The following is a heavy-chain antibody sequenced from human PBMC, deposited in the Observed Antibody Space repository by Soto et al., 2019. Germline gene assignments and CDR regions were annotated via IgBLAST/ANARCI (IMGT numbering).Heavy chain of an antibody. V-gene: IGHV1-2*06. Sequence: GASVKVSCKASGYTFTNYYIHWVRQAPGQGLEWVGLINPKTGTTNDAPKFQGRVTMTSDTSTSTAYMELSSLRSEDTAVYYCARDIYGELDHWGQGTLVTVSS. CDR2: INPKTGTT. CDR3: ARDIYGELDH. J-gene: IGHJ4*02. D-gene: IGHD4-17*01. CDR1: GYTFTNYY.